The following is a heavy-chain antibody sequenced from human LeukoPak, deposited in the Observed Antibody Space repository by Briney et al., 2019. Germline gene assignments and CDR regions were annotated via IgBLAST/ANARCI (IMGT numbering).Heavy chain of an antibody. J-gene: IGHJ4*02. Sequence: SETLSLTCTVSGVSMNMYHWTWIRQPPGTGLEWIGSFYNFGTTNYSPSLKSRVTISVDTPKNRFSLRLTSVNAADTAVYYCVGTNAGGFWGQGILVTVSS. CDR1: GVSMNMYH. CDR2: FYNFGTT. CDR3: VGTNAGGF. V-gene: IGHV4-59*01. D-gene: IGHD2-8*01.